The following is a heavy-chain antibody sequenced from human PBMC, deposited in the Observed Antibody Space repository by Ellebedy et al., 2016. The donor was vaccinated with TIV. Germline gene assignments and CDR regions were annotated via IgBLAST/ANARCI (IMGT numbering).Heavy chain of an antibody. J-gene: IGHJ5*02. V-gene: IGHV1-2*04. CDR3: AREAYGSGSYYLDRQNWFDP. CDR2: INPNSGGT. D-gene: IGHD3-10*01. Sequence: ASVKVSXXASGYTFTSYGISWVRQAPGQGLEWMGWINPNSGGTNYAQKFQGWVTMTRDTSISTAYMELSRLRSDDTAVYYCAREAYGSGSYYLDRQNWFDPWGQGTLVTVSS. CDR1: GYTFTSYG.